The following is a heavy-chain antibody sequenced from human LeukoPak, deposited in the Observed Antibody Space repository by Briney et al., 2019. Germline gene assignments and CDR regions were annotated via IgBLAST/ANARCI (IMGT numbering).Heavy chain of an antibody. CDR1: GYTFTSYY. J-gene: IGHJ4*02. CDR3: ARDRIPYCGRDCYHLFV. Sequence: ASVKVSCKASGYTFTSYYMHWVRQAPGQGLEWMGIINPSGGSTSYAQKFQGRVTMTRDTSTSTVYMELSSLRSEDTAVYDCARDRIPYCGRDCYHLFVWGQGTLVTVSS. D-gene: IGHD2-21*02. CDR2: INPSGGST. V-gene: IGHV1-46*01.